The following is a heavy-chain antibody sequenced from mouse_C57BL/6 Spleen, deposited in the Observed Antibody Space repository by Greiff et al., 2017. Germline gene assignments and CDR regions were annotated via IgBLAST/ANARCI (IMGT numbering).Heavy chain of an antibody. V-gene: IGHV14-3*01. J-gene: IGHJ1*03. CDR2: IDPANGNT. Sequence: EVQVVESVAELVRPGASVKLSCTASGFNIKNNYMHWVKQRPEQGLEWIGRIDPANGNTKYAPKFPGKATITADTSSNTTYLQLSSLTSEDSAISYCSLSYYGSSTDWYFDVWGTGTTVTVSS. CDR3: SLSYYGSSTDWYFDV. D-gene: IGHD1-1*01. CDR1: GFNIKNNY.